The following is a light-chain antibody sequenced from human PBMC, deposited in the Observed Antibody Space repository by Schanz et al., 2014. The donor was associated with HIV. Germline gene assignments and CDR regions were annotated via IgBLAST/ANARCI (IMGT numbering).Light chain of an antibody. J-gene: IGLJ3*02. CDR3: AAWDDSLNGWV. V-gene: IGLV1-44*01. CDR2: NSY. Sequence: QSVLTQPPSASGTPGQRVPISCSASSSNIKINAVNWYQHLPGTAPKLIMYNSYHRPSGVPDRFSCSSSGTSASLAISGLQSEDEADYYCAAWDDSLNGWVFGGGTKLTVL. CDR1: SSNIKINA.